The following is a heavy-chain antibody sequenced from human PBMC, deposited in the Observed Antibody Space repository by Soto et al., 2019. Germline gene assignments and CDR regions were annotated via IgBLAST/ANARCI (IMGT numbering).Heavy chain of an antibody. Sequence: GEALKISCQGSGYKFTTYWINWVRQKPGKGLEWMGIIYPGDSDTRYSPSFQGQVTISVDKSINTAYLQWRSLKATDSGIYYCARSDSRNPSTNWFDHWGPGTLVTVSS. V-gene: IGHV5-51*01. CDR3: ARSDSRNPSTNWFDH. J-gene: IGHJ5*01. D-gene: IGHD1-1*01. CDR1: GYKFTTYW. CDR2: IYPGDSDT.